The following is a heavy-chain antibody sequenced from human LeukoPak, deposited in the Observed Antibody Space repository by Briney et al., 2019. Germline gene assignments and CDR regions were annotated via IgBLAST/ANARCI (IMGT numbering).Heavy chain of an antibody. D-gene: IGHD3-9*01. CDR1: GGSITGSSYY. CDR3: TRGSYDVLTGRSTLGEY. CDR2: IYYSAST. V-gene: IGHV4-39*02. J-gene: IGHJ4*02. Sequence: SETLSLTCTISGGSITGSSYYWGWIRQSPGKGLEWIGYIYYSASTYYNSSLKFRVTISIDTSKPHFSLRLTSVTDSDTAVYFCTRGSYDVLTGRSTLGEYWGQGTLVAVSS.